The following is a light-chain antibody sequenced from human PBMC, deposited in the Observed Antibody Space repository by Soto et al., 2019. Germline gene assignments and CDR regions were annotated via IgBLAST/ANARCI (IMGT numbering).Light chain of an antibody. Sequence: EIVLTQSPGTLSLSPGERATLSCRASQSVSNNYLAWYQQKPGQAPRLLIYGASSRATGIPGRFSGSGSGTDFTLTISRLEPEDFGVYYCQQYGSSLRTFGQGTKVDIK. CDR2: GAS. CDR3: QQYGSSLRT. V-gene: IGKV3-20*01. CDR1: QSVSNNY. J-gene: IGKJ1*01.